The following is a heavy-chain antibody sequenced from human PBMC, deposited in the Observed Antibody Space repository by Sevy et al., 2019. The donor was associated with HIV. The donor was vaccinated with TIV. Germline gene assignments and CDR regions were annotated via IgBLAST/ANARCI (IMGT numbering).Heavy chain of an antibody. CDR2: IKSDGRST. J-gene: IGHJ4*02. D-gene: IGHD6-19*01. V-gene: IGHV3-74*01. CDR1: GFTFSSYW. Sequence: GGSLRLSCAASGFTFSSYWMHWVRQAPGKGLVWASRIKSDGRSTRYADSVKGRFTISRDNAKNTLYLQMNSLRAEDTAVYYCARDGSGWAFDNWGQGTLVTVSS. CDR3: ARDGSGWAFDN.